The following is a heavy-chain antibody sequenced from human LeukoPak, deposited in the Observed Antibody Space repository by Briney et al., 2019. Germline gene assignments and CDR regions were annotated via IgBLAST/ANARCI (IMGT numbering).Heavy chain of an antibody. CDR1: GGSISSGGYS. J-gene: IGHJ1*01. CDR3: ARAYYGDYFEYFQH. V-gene: IGHV4-30-2*01. CDR2: IYHSGST. D-gene: IGHD4-17*01. Sequence: SETLSLTCAVSGGSISSGGYSWSWIRQPPGKGLGWIGYIYHSGSTYYNPSLKSRVTISVDRSKNQFSLKLSSVTAADTAVYYCARAYYGDYFEYFQHWGQGTLVTVSS.